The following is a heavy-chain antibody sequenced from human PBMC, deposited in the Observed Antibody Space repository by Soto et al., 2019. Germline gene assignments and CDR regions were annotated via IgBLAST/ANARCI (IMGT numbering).Heavy chain of an antibody. Sequence: ASVKVSCKASGYHFTSYDINWVRQATGQGLEWMGWMNPNSGNTGYAQKFQGRVTLTRNTSISTAYMELSSLRSEDTAVYYCARVTGTKGPYYYYYMDVWGKGTTVTVSS. CDR3: ARVTGTKGPYYYYYMDV. J-gene: IGHJ6*03. CDR1: GYHFTSYD. CDR2: MNPNSGNT. D-gene: IGHD1-7*01. V-gene: IGHV1-8*01.